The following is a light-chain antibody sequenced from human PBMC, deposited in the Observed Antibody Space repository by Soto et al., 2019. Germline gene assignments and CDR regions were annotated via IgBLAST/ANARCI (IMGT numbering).Light chain of an antibody. CDR3: QQYRDSWT. Sequence: EIALAQSAVTLSLSPGARATLSCRASQSFSNNYLAWYQQKPGQAPRLLIYGASSRATGIPDRFSGSGSGTDFTLTISRLEPEDFAVYYCQQYRDSWTFGQGTKVDIK. J-gene: IGKJ1*01. CDR2: GAS. CDR1: QSFSNNY. V-gene: IGKV3-20*01.